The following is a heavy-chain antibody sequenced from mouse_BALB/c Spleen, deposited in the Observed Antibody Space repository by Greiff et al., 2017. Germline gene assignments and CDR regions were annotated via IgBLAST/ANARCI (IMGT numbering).Heavy chain of an antibody. J-gene: IGHJ1*01. D-gene: IGHD1-1*01. V-gene: IGHV1-80*01. CDR2: IYPGDGDT. CDR3: ARCYYGSSYWYFDV. Sequence: QVQLKQSGAELVRPGSSVKISCKASGYAFSSYWMNWVKQRPGQGLEWIGQIYPGDGDTNYNGKFKGKATLTADKSSSTAYMQLSSLTSEDSAVYFCARCYYGSSYWYFDVWGAGTTVTVSS. CDR1: GYAFSSYW.